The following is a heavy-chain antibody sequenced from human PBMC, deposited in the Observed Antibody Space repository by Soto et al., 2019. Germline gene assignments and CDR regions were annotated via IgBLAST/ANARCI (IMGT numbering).Heavy chain of an antibody. Sequence: ASVKVSCKASGYTFTGYYMHWVRQAPGQGLEWMGWTNPNSGDTNYAQKFQGRVTMTRDTSISTAYMELSRLRSDDTAVYYCARTYCTSTSCYGYFDYWGQGTLVTVSS. V-gene: IGHV1-2*02. D-gene: IGHD2-2*01. CDR2: TNPNSGDT. J-gene: IGHJ4*02. CDR3: ARTYCTSTSCYGYFDY. CDR1: GYTFTGYY.